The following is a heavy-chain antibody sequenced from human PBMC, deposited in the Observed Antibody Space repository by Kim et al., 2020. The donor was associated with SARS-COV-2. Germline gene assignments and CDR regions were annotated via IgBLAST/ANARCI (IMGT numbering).Heavy chain of an antibody. V-gene: IGHV4-34*01. D-gene: IGHD3-22*01. J-gene: IGHJ4*02. CDR1: GGSFSGYY. Sequence: ETLSLTCAVYGGSFSGYYWSWIRQPPGKGLEWIGEINHSGSTNYNPSLKSRVTISVDTSKNQFSLKLSSVTAADTAVYYCARGGRDSDSSGYYYDGDYWRQGTLVTVSS. CDR2: INHSGST. CDR3: ARGGRDSDSSGYYYDGDY.